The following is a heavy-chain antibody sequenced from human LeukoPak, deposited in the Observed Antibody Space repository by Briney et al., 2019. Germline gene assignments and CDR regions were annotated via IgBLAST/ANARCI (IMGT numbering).Heavy chain of an antibody. Sequence: PGGSLRLSCVASGFTVSTTYMGWVRQAPGKGLEWVSVIYSGGTTYYADSVKGRFTFSRDNSKNTLYLQMNSLRAEDTAVYYCARDRGIRDHLHSGSYLAYNYWGQGTLVTVSS. J-gene: IGHJ4*02. V-gene: IGHV3-53*01. CDR3: ARDRGIRDHLHSGSYLAYNY. D-gene: IGHD1-26*01. CDR2: IYSGGTT. CDR1: GFTVSTTY.